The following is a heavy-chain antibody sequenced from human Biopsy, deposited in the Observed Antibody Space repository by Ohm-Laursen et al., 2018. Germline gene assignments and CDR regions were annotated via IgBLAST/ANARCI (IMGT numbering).Heavy chain of an antibody. D-gene: IGHD2-2*01. J-gene: IGHJ4*02. CDR2: ISYTGGI. CDR1: GGSISGYH. V-gene: IGHV4-59*01. Sequence: GTPSLTCTVSGGSISGYHWSWIRKSPGKGLEWPAYISYTGGITSNPSLNGRATMSLDTSKNQFSLRLIYVTAADTAVYYCARMPHFDYWGQGTLVTVSS. CDR3: ARMPHFDY.